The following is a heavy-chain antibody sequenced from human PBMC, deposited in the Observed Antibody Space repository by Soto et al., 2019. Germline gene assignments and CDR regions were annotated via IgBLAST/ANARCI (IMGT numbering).Heavy chain of an antibody. CDR3: ARDFLPAVGTTWAANRLDP. J-gene: IGHJ5*02. CDR1: GFTFSTYA. CDR2: ISYDGNNN. V-gene: IGHV3-30-3*01. D-gene: IGHD6-13*01. Sequence: QVQLVESGGGVVQPGMSLRLSCAASGFTFSTYAMYWVRQPPGEGLEWVAVISYDGNNNYYTDSVTGRFTISRDNSKNSLYLQMNNLRSEDTALYYCARDFLPAVGTTWAANRLDPWGQATLVTVSS.